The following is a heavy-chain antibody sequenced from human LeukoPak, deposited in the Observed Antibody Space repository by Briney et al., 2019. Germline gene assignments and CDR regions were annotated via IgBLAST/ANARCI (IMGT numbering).Heavy chain of an antibody. CDR1: GFTFSSYT. D-gene: IGHD7-27*01. Sequence: GGSLRLSCAASGFTFSSYTMSWVRQAPGKGLEWVSTITTSDGNTYYADSVKGWFTVSRGNSKNTLYLQMNSLRAEDTAVYYCAKDGGLWVSAHWGDSWGRGTLVTVSS. CDR3: AKDGGLWVSAHWGDS. CDR2: ITTSDGNT. J-gene: IGHJ4*02. V-gene: IGHV3-23*01.